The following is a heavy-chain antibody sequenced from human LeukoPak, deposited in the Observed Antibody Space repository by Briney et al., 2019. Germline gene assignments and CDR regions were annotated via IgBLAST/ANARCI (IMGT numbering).Heavy chain of an antibody. CDR2: IYYSGST. V-gene: IGHV4-39*07. CDR1: GGSISSSSYY. D-gene: IGHD3-10*01. Sequence: SETLSLTCTVSGGSISSSSYYWGWIRQPPGKGLEWIGSIYYSGSTYYNPSLKSRVTISVDTSKNQFSLKLSSVTAADTAVYYCARGVVTSFGLSHNWFDPWGQGTLVTVSS. CDR3: ARGVVTSFGLSHNWFDP. J-gene: IGHJ5*02.